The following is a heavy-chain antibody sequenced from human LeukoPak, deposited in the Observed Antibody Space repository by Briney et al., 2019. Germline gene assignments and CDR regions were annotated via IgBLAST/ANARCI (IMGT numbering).Heavy chain of an antibody. V-gene: IGHV4-59*12. CDR3: ARDVTMVRGLPGWFDP. D-gene: IGHD3-10*01. CDR1: GGSISSYY. Sequence: SETLSLTCTVSGGSISSYYWSWIRQPPGKGLEWIGYIYYSGSTNYNPSLKSRVTISVDTSKNQFSLKLSSVTAADTAVYYCARDVTMVRGLPGWFDPWGQGTLVTVSS. J-gene: IGHJ5*02. CDR2: IYYSGST.